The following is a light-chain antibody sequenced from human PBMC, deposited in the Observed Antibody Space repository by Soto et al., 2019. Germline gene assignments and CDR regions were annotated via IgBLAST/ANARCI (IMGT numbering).Light chain of an antibody. CDR1: SSDICAYDY. CDR2: EVN. CDR3: SSYSRSINYV. J-gene: IGLJ1*01. Sequence: QSVLPKLAYLSGSPGQSITISCTDTSSDICAYDYVSCYQQLPGKAPKLMIYEVNKRPSGVPDRFSGSKSGNTASLTVSGLQPEDEANYFCSSYSRSINYVFGTGTKVTV. V-gene: IGLV2-8*01.